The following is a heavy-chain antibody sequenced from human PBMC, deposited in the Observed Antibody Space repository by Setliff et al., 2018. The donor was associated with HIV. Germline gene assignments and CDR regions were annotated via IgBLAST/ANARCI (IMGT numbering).Heavy chain of an antibody. CDR3: ARDPQRGDGYDFDY. Sequence: PGGSLRLSCIASGFSLSTYSMNWVRQAPGKGLEWISYISSDSRTTYYADSVKGRFTISRDDAKTSLYLQMNSLRAEDTAVYYCARDPQRGDGYDFDYWGQGTLVTVSS. V-gene: IGHV3-48*01. CDR1: GFSLSTYS. CDR2: ISSDSRTT. D-gene: IGHD2-21*01. J-gene: IGHJ4*02.